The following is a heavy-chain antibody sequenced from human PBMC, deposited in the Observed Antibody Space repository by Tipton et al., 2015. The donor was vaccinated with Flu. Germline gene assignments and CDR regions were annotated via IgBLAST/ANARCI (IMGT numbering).Heavy chain of an antibody. CDR3: GRTYSADGGFFDP. J-gene: IGHJ5*02. CDR2: INPRDSDT. V-gene: IGHV5-51*01. CDR1: GYSFTNYW. Sequence: VQLVQSGAEVKKPGESLKISCKASGYSFTNYWIGWVRQVPGKGLEWMGIINPRDSDTKYSPSFQGQVTLSADKSSTTAYLQWSSLKAPDTAIYFCGRTYSADGGFFDPWGQGTLVTVSS. D-gene: IGHD1-26*01.